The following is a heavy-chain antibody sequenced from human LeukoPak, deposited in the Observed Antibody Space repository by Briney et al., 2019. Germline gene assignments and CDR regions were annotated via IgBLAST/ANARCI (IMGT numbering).Heavy chain of an antibody. Sequence: PGGSMRLSCAATGFTFSDEYMSWIRQAPGKWLEWVSYISSSSSYTNYADSVKGRFTISRDNAKNSLSLQMNSLRAEDTAVYYCARTRGRGSGGHFDIWGQGTMVTVSS. V-gene: IGHV3-11*06. J-gene: IGHJ3*02. CDR2: ISSSSSYT. CDR3: ARTRGRGSGGHFDI. CDR1: GFTFSDEY.